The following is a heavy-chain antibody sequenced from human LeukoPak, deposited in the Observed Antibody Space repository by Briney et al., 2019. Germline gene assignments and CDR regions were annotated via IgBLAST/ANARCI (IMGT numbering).Heavy chain of an antibody. D-gene: IGHD3-22*01. Sequence: ASVRVSCKASGYTFTSYGISWVRQAPGQGLEWMGWISAYNGNTNYAQKLQGRVTMTTDTSTSTAYMELRSLRSDDTAVYYCARLKEYYYDSDYWGQGTLVTVSS. CDR3: ARLKEYYYDSDY. V-gene: IGHV1-18*01. CDR1: GYTFTSYG. J-gene: IGHJ4*02. CDR2: ISAYNGNT.